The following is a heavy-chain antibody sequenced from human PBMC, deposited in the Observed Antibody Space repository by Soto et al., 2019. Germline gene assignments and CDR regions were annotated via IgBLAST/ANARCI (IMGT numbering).Heavy chain of an antibody. CDR2: IYYSGST. J-gene: IGHJ5*02. V-gene: IGHV4-59*08. D-gene: IGHD3-3*01. CDR1: GGSISSYY. Sequence: TSETLSLTCTVSGGSISSYYWSWIRQPPGKGLEWIGYIYYSGSTNYNPSLKSRVTISVDTSKNQFSLKLSSVTAADTAVYYCARLQTYYDFWSGEKTELNWFDPWGQGTLVTVSS. CDR3: ARLQTYYDFWSGEKTELNWFDP.